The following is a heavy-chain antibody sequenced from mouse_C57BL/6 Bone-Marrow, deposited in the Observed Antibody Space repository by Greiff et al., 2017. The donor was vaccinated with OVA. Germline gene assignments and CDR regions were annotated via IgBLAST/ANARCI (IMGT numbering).Heavy chain of an antibody. D-gene: IGHD1-3*01. Sequence: QVQLQQSGAELARPGASVKLSCKASGYTFTSYGISWVKQRTGQGLEWIGEIYPSSGNTYYNEKFKGKATLTADQSSSTAYMELRSLTSEDSAVYFCARVGKCAWFAYWGQGTLVTVSA. J-gene: IGHJ3*01. CDR1: GYTFTSYG. CDR3: ARVGKCAWFAY. V-gene: IGHV1-81*01. CDR2: IYPSSGNT.